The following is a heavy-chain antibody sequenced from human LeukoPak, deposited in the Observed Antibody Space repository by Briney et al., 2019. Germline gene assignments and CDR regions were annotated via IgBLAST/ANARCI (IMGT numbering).Heavy chain of an antibody. Sequence: SETLSLTCTVSGGSISSGSYYWSWIRQPAGKGLEWIGRIYTSGSTNYNPSLKSRVTISVDTSKNQFSLKLSSVTAVDTAVYYCAREGIFGVAPHLGGENWFDPWGQGTLVTVSS. CDR2: IYTSGST. D-gene: IGHD3-3*01. CDR1: GGSISSGSYY. CDR3: AREGIFGVAPHLGGENWFDP. J-gene: IGHJ5*02. V-gene: IGHV4-61*02.